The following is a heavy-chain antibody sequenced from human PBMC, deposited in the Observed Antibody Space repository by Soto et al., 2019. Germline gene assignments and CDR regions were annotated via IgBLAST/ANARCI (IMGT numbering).Heavy chain of an antibody. CDR2: ISAYNGNT. V-gene: IGHV1-18*01. J-gene: IGHJ4*02. Sequence: QVQLVQSGAEVKKPGASVKVSCKASGYTFTSYGISRVRQAPGQGLEWMGWISAYNGNTNYAQKLQGRVTMTTDTSTSTAYMELRSLRSDDTAVYYCARDLAWATMVRGVPHFDYWGQGTLVTVSS. CDR3: ARDLAWATMVRGVPHFDY. CDR1: GYTFTSYG. D-gene: IGHD3-10*01.